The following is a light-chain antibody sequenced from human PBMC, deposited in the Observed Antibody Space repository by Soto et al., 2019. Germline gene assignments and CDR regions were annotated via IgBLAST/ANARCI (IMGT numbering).Light chain of an antibody. V-gene: IGKV3-20*01. CDR2: GAS. Sequence: EIVLTQSPGTLSLSPGERATLSCRASQSITSNFLAWYQQKPGQAPRLLIYGASTRAAGVPDRFSGSGSGTDFTLTITRLEPEDFAVYYCQHYGRSPLMYTFGQGTKL. CDR1: QSITSNF. J-gene: IGKJ2*01. CDR3: QHYGRSPLMYT.